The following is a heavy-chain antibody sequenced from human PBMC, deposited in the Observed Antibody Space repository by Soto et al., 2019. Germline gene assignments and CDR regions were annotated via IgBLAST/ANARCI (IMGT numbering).Heavy chain of an antibody. CDR3: ATAPPYCGGDCYSFDY. D-gene: IGHD2-21*02. V-gene: IGHV1-24*01. Sequence: ASVKVSCKVSGYTLTELSMHCVRQVPGKGLEWMGGFDPEDGETIYAQKFQGRVTMTEDTSTDTAYMELSSLRSEDTAVYYCATAPPYCGGDCYSFDYXGQGTLVTVSS. CDR2: FDPEDGET. CDR1: GYTLTELS. J-gene: IGHJ4*02.